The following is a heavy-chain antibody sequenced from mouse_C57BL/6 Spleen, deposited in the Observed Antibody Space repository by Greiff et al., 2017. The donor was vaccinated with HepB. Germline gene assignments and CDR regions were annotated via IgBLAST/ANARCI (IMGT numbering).Heavy chain of an antibody. V-gene: IGHV14-4*01. D-gene: IGHD3-1*01. CDR3: TSGRRGLAY. Sequence: EVQLQQSGAELVRPGASVKLSFTASGFNIKDDYMHWVKQRPEQGLEWIGWIDPENGDTEYASKFQGKATITADTSSNTAYLQLSSLTSEDTAVYYCTSGRRGLAYWGQGTLVTVSA. J-gene: IGHJ3*01. CDR2: IDPENGDT. CDR1: GFNIKDDY.